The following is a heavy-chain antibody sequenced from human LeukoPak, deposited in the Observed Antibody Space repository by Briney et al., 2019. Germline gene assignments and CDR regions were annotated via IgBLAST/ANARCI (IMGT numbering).Heavy chain of an antibody. CDR3: GRSQDWAFDI. V-gene: IGHV4-59*08. CDR2: IYNSGTT. CDR1: GASISSYY. Sequence: SETLSLTCTVSGASISSYYWTWVRQPPGKGLEYIGYIYNSGTTNYNPSLKSRVTMSVDTSKNQFSLRLSSVAAADTAMYYCGRSQDWAFDIWGQGTMVTVSS. J-gene: IGHJ3*02. D-gene: IGHD3/OR15-3a*01.